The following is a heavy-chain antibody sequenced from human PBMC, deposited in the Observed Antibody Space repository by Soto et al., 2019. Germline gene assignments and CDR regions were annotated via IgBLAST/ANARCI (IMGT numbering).Heavy chain of an antibody. V-gene: IGHV4-59*08. CDR1: GASISSYY. CDR3: ARSHCSGGTCYLWYFDY. J-gene: IGHJ4*02. D-gene: IGHD2-15*01. Sequence: PSETLSLTCTVSGASISSYYWSWIRQPPGEGLEWIGFIYYSGSTNYNPSLKSRVTISGGTSKNQFSLKLNSVTAADTAVYYCARSHCSGGTCYLWYFDYWGQGTPVTVSS. CDR2: IYYSGST.